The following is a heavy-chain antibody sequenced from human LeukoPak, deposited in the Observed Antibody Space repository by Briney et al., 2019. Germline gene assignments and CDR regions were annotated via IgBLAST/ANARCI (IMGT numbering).Heavy chain of an antibody. V-gene: IGHV4-4*07. CDR2: IYHSGST. J-gene: IGHJ4*02. CDR1: GGSFSGYY. D-gene: IGHD2-15*01. Sequence: SETLSLTRGVSGGSFSGYYWSWIRQPAGKGLEWIGSIYHSGSTYYNPSLKSRVAISVDTSKNQFSLKLSSVTAADTAVYYCARDPPPCSGGSCRPFDYWGQGTLVTVSS. CDR3: ARDPPPCSGGSCRPFDY.